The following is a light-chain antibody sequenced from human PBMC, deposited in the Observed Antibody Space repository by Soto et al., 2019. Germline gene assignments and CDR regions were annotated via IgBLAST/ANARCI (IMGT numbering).Light chain of an antibody. CDR1: SSNIGSNP. V-gene: IGLV1-44*01. CDR3: AAWDDSLNGYV. Sequence: CVLTQPPSASGTPGQGVTISCSGSSSNIGSNPVNWYQQLPGTAPKLLIYSNNQRPSGVPDRFSGSKSGTSASLAISGLQSEDEADYYCAAWDDSLNGYVFGTGTKVTVL. J-gene: IGLJ1*01. CDR2: SNN.